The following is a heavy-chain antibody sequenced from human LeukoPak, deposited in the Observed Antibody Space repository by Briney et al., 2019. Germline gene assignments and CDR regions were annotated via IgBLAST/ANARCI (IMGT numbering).Heavy chain of an antibody. Sequence: GGSLRLSCAASGFTFSDYWMHWVRQAPGKGLVWVSHINADEDRAAYADSVKGRFTISRDNARNTLYLQMNSLRAEDTAVYYCAKYYYGSGSSRRPTFDYWGQGTLVTVSS. D-gene: IGHD3-10*01. V-gene: IGHV3-74*01. CDR3: AKYYYGSGSSRRPTFDY. CDR1: GFTFSDYW. J-gene: IGHJ4*02. CDR2: INADEDRA.